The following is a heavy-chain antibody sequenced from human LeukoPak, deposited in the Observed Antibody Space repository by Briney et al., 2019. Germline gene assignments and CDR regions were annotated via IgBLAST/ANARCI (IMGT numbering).Heavy chain of an antibody. J-gene: IGHJ4*02. Sequence: SVKVSCKASGGTFSSYAISWVRQAPGQGLDWMGRIIPIFGTANYAQKFQGRVTITTDESTSTAYMELSSLRSEDTAVYYCARSHTYYYDSESTFDYWGQGTLVTVSS. CDR2: IIPIFGTA. CDR1: GGTFSSYA. V-gene: IGHV1-69*05. D-gene: IGHD3-22*01. CDR3: ARSHTYYYDSESTFDY.